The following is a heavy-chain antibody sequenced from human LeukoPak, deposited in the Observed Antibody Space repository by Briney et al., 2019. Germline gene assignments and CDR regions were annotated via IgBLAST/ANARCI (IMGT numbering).Heavy chain of an antibody. Sequence: GGSLRLSCAASGFTFRYYVMHWVRQAPGKGLEWVAFIWYDGSKKYYADSVKGRFTMSRDNSKNTLYLQMNSLRAEDTAVYYCAKIPDYYDSSAYYYSWGQGTLVTVSS. CDR3: AKIPDYYDSSAYYYS. V-gene: IGHV3-30*02. CDR2: IWYDGSKK. J-gene: IGHJ4*02. D-gene: IGHD3-22*01. CDR1: GFTFRYYV.